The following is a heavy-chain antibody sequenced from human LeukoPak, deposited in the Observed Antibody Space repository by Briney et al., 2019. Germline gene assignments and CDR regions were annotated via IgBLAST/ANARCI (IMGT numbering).Heavy chain of an antibody. Sequence: SETLSLTCTVSGYFISSGYYWGWIRQPPGKGLQWIGSIHHSGSTYYNPSLKSRVTISVDTSKNQFSLKLSSVTAADTAVYYCARDVAAALNWFDPWGQGTLVTVSS. CDR2: IHHSGST. J-gene: IGHJ5*02. D-gene: IGHD6-13*01. V-gene: IGHV4-38-2*02. CDR3: ARDVAAALNWFDP. CDR1: GYFISSGYY.